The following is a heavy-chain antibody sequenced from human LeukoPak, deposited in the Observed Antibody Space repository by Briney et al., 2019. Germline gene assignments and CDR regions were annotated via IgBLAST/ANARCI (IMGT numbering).Heavy chain of an antibody. CDR3: ATGWYTAMVPISDAFDI. CDR1: GDSLRRTNW. Sequence: SGTLSLTCAVSGDSLRRTNWWSWVRQPPGKGLEWIGEIYHSGSTNYNPSLKSRVTISVDKSKNQFSLKLSSVTAAETASVYCATGWYTAMVPISDAFDIWGQGTMVTVSS. J-gene: IGHJ3*02. V-gene: IGHV4-4*02. CDR2: IYHSGST. D-gene: IGHD5-18*01.